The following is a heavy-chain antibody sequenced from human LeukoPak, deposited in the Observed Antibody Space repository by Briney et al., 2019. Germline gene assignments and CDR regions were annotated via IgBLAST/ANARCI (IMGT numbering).Heavy chain of an antibody. CDR3: AGEARDPNDGSGYYNDY. V-gene: IGHV4-4*07. J-gene: IGHJ4*02. D-gene: IGHD3-22*01. CDR2: IYTSGGI. Sequence: SETLSLTCSVCCGSMYSYYWSWIRQSAGKGLEWIGRIYTSGGINYNPSLASRVTMSLDMSQRQFSLKLTSLTTVSSVTSACAGEARDPNDGSGYYNDYWGQGTLVTVSS. CDR1: CGSMYSYY.